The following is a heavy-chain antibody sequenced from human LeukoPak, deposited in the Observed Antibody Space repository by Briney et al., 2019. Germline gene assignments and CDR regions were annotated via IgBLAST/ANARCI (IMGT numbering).Heavy chain of an antibody. D-gene: IGHD1-26*01. V-gene: IGHV3-7*01. Sequence: GGAPRLSCAASGFTFSSYWMSSVRQTPGKGLDWVSNIKQDGREQYYVDSVKGRFTISRDNAKNPLYLQMNSLRAEDTAVYYCARPVSVGAFFDSWGQGTLVTVSS. CDR1: GFTFSSYW. CDR2: IKQDGREQ. J-gene: IGHJ4*02. CDR3: ARPVSVGAFFDS.